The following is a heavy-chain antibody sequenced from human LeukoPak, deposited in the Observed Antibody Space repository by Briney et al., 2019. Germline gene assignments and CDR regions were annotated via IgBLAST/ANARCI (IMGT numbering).Heavy chain of an antibody. J-gene: IGHJ6*03. CDR3: ARGGYYYYYMDV. D-gene: IGHD3-22*01. V-gene: IGHV1-8*03. CDR1: GYTFSSYD. Sequence: GASVKVSCKASGYTFSSYDINWVRQATGQGLEWMGWMNPNSGNRGYAQKFQGRVTITRNTSISTAYMELSSLRSEDTAVYYCARGGYYYYYMDVWGKGTTVTVSS. CDR2: MNPNSGNR.